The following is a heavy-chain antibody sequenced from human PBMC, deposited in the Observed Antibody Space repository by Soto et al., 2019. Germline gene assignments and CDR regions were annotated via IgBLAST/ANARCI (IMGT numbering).Heavy chain of an antibody. CDR2: IYYSGST. D-gene: IGHD6-13*01. Sequence: PSETLSLTCTVSGGSISSSSYYWGWIRQPPGKGLEWIGSIYYSGSTYYNPSLKSRVTISVDTSKNQFSLKLSSVTAADTAVYYCARRVIAATLDYWGQGTLVTVSS. CDR1: GGSISSSSYY. V-gene: IGHV4-39*01. CDR3: ARRVIAATLDY. J-gene: IGHJ4*02.